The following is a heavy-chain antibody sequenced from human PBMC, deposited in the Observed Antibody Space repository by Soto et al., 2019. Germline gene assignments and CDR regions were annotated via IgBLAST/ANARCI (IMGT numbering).Heavy chain of an antibody. CDR3: ARSYYYYYMDV. V-gene: IGHV1-8*02. CDR1: GYTFTGYY. Sequence: GASVKVSCKASGYTFTGYYMHWVRQATGQGLEWMGWMNPNSGNTGYAQKFQGRVTMTRNTSISTAYMELSSLRSEDTAVYYCARSYYYYYMDVWGKGTTVTVSS. J-gene: IGHJ6*03. CDR2: MNPNSGNT.